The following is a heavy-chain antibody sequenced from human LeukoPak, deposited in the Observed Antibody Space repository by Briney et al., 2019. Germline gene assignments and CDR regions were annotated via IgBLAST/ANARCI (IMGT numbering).Heavy chain of an antibody. CDR3: ARVENSGYVYLHY. V-gene: IGHV4-59*01. D-gene: IGHD5-12*01. J-gene: IGHJ4*02. CDR2: IYYSGST. Sequence: SETLSLTCTVPGGSISGYYWSWIRQPPGKGLEWIGYIYYSGSTNYNPSLKSRVTISVDTSKNQFSLKVTSVTAADTAVYYCARVENSGYVYLHYWGQGTLVTVSS. CDR1: GGSISGYY.